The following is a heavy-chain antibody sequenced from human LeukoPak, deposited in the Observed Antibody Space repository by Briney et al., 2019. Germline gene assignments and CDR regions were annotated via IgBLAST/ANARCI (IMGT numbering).Heavy chain of an antibody. CDR1: GGSISNYY. V-gene: IGHV4-59*12. D-gene: IGHD6-19*01. CDR2: IYYSGST. CDR3: ARDSVAGQEYYFDY. J-gene: IGHJ4*02. Sequence: SETLSLTCTVSGGSISNYYWSWIRQPPGKGLEWIGYIYYSGSTNYNPSLKSRVTISVDTSKNQFSLKLSSVTAADTAVYYCARDSVAGQEYYFDYWGQGTLVTVSS.